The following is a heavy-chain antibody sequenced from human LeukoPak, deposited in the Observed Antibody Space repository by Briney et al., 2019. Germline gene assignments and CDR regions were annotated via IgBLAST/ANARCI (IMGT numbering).Heavy chain of an antibody. D-gene: IGHD3-9*01. J-gene: IGHJ4*02. CDR3: AREYYDILTGYKGTDY. Sequence: SETLSLTCTVSSGSISSGDYYWSWIRQPPGKGLEWIGYIYYSGGTYYNPSLKSRVTISVDTSKNQFSLKLSSVTAADTAVYYCAREYYDILTGYKGTDYWGQGTLVTVSS. CDR1: SGSISSGDYY. V-gene: IGHV4-30-4*01. CDR2: IYYSGGT.